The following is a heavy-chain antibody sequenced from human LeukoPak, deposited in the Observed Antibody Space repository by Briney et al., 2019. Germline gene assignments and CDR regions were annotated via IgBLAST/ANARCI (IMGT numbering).Heavy chain of an antibody. D-gene: IGHD6-13*01. V-gene: IGHV1-69*06. CDR2: IIPMFDTT. J-gene: IGHJ5*02. CDR1: GGTFGSYV. CDR3: ARPGEGAVGHP. Sequence: GASVKVSCKASGGTFGSYVINWVRQAPGQGLEWMGGIIPMFDTTYYAQKFQGRVTITADKSTTTAYMEVSSLRSEDTAVYFCARPGEGAVGHPWGQGTLVTVSS.